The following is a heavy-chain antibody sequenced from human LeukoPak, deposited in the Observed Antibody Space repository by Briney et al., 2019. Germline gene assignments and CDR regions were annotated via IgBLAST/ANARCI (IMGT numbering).Heavy chain of an antibody. Sequence: PSETLSLTCAVYGGSFSGYYWSWIRQPPGKGLEWIGEINHSGSTNYNPSLKSRVTISVDTSKNQFSLKLSSVTAADTAVYYCAVAAARPSPDYWGQGTLVTVSS. J-gene: IGHJ4*02. CDR2: INHSGST. V-gene: IGHV4-34*01. CDR1: GGSFSGYY. CDR3: AVAAARPSPDY. D-gene: IGHD6-6*01.